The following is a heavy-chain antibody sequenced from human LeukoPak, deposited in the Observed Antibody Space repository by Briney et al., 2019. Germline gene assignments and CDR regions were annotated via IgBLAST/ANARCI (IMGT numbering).Heavy chain of an antibody. D-gene: IGHD6-13*01. V-gene: IGHV1-2*02. CDR2: INPNSGGP. CDR3: ARDSYSSSWHVGY. Sequence: GASVKVSCKASGYTFTDKYVHWVRQAPGQGLEWMGWINPNSGGPNYAQKFQGRVTMTRDTSISTAYMELSNLRPDDTAVYYCARDSYSSSWHVGYWGQGTLVTVSS. CDR1: GYTFTDKY. J-gene: IGHJ4*02.